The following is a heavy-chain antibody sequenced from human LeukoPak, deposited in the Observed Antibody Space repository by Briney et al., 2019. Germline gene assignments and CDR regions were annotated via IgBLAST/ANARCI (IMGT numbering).Heavy chain of an antibody. J-gene: IGHJ4*02. D-gene: IGHD6-13*01. CDR1: EFTLSNAW. CDR3: TSRVAAAGVGY. CDR2: IKSKTDGGTT. Sequence: GGSLRLSCAASEFTLSNAWMSWVRQAPGKGLEWVGRIKSKTDGGTTDYAAPVKSRFTISRDDSKNTLYLQMNSLKTEDTAVYYCTSRVAAAGVGYWGQGTQVTVSS. V-gene: IGHV3-15*01.